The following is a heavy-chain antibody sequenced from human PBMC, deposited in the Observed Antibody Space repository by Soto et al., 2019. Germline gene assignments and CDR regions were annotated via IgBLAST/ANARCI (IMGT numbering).Heavy chain of an antibody. D-gene: IGHD3-3*01. CDR2: LSGSGGST. Sequence: GESLRLSCAASGFTFSSYAMSWVRQAPGKGLEWVSTLSGSGGSTYYADSVKGRFTISRDNSKNTLYLQMNSLRAEDTAVYYCAKDRKNYDFWSGYSFDYWGQGTLVTVSS. CDR1: GFTFSSYA. J-gene: IGHJ4*02. V-gene: IGHV3-23*01. CDR3: AKDRKNYDFWSGYSFDY.